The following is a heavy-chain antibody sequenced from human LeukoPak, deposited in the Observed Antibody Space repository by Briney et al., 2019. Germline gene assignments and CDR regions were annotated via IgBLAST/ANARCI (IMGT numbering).Heavy chain of an antibody. D-gene: IGHD6-19*01. CDR2: MNPNSGNT. J-gene: IGHJ6*03. V-gene: IGHV1-8*03. CDR1: GYTFTSYD. Sequence: ASVKASCKASGYTFTSYDINWVRQATGQGLEWMGWMNPNSGNTGYAQKFQGRVTITRNTSISTAYMELSSLRSEDTAVYYCARSAVAGYYYYYYMDVWGKGTTVTVSS. CDR3: ARSAVAGYYYYYYMDV.